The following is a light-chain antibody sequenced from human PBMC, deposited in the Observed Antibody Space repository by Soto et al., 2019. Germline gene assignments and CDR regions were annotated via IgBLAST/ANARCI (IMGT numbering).Light chain of an antibody. V-gene: IGKV1-5*03. CDR3: QQYNDFQYT. J-gene: IGKJ2*01. CDR2: KAT. Sequence: DIQMTQSPSTLSASVGDGVTITCRASQIIGSWLAWYQQKPGKAPKLLIYKATNVQRGVPSRFSGSGSGTDFSRPISSLQPEESATYFCQQYNDFQYTCGPGTKLEI. CDR1: QIIGSW.